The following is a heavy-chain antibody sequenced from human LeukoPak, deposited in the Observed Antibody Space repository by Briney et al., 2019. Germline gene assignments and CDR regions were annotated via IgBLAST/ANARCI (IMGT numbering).Heavy chain of an antibody. CDR2: IYYSGST. D-gene: IGHD1-1*01. CDR1: GGSISSYY. V-gene: IGHV4-59*01. CDR3: ARVEGVSFDL. Sequence: PSETLSLTCPVSGGSISSYYWSWIRQPPGKGLEWIGYIYYSGSTNYNPSLKSRVTISVDTSKNQFSLKLSSVTAADTAVYYCARVEGVSFDLWGRGTLVTVSS. J-gene: IGHJ2*01.